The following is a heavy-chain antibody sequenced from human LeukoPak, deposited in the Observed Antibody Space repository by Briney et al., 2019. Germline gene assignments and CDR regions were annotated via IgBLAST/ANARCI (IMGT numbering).Heavy chain of an antibody. Sequence: GGSLTLSCAASGSLFRVYYMNWIRQAPGKGLEWISYISSDGTSIYYADSVQGRITISRHNAKNSMYPQMNHLSGDGTAVSSCANEGVGRVPHDAFEVWGQGTMVTVSS. CDR1: GSLFRVYY. D-gene: IGHD3-3*01. CDR2: ISSDGTSI. V-gene: IGHV3-11*04. CDR3: ANEGVGRVPHDAFEV. J-gene: IGHJ3*01.